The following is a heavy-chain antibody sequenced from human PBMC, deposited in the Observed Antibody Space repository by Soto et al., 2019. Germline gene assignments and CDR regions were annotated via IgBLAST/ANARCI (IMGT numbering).Heavy chain of an antibody. J-gene: IGHJ4*02. CDR2: IDGDGSRT. CDR1: GFTFSGYW. D-gene: IGHD1-1*01. V-gene: IGHV3-74*01. CDR3: ARELASYNDY. Sequence: PGGSLRLSCAASGFTFSGYWMHWVRQAPGRGLVRVSRIDGDGSRTNYADSVKGRFTISRDNAKNTLYLQMNSLRAEDTAVYYCARELASYNDYWGQGTLVTVSS.